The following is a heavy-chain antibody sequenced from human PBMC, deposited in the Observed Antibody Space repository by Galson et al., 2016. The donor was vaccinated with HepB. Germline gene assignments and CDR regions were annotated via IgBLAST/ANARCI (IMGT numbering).Heavy chain of an antibody. Sequence: PALVKPTQTLTLTCTFSGFSLSTSGVGVGWIRQPPGRALEWLALIFWNDDKRYSPSLKSRLTITKDTSKNHVVLTVTNMDPVDTDTYYCARFGTEITPGGPFDSWGQGTLVTVSS. V-gene: IGHV2-5*01. D-gene: IGHD4-23*01. CDR2: IFWNDDK. CDR3: ARFGTEITPGGPFDS. J-gene: IGHJ4*02. CDR1: GFSLSTSGVG.